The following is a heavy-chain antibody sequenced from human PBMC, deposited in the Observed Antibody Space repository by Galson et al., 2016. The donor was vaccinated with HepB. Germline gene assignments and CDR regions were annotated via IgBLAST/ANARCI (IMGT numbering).Heavy chain of an antibody. V-gene: IGHV7-4-1*02. J-gene: IGHJ4*02. D-gene: IGHD2/OR15-2a*01. CDR1: GYTFTHFA. CDR2: IHTNTGNP. Sequence: SVKVSCKASGYTFTHFAMNWVRQAPGQRPEWLGWIHTNTGNPTYAPGLTGRFVFSLDTSVNTAYLQITNLKSDDTAFYYCAKDVDGSNSFYFDSWGPGTLVTVSS. CDR3: AKDVDGSNSFYFDS.